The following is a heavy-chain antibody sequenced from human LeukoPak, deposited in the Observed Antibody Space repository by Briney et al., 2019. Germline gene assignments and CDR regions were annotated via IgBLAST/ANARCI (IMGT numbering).Heavy chain of an antibody. CDR2: ISSSSSYI. CDR3: ARYCSSTSCYRDAFDI. CDR1: GFTFSSYS. J-gene: IGHJ3*02. Sequence: GGSLRLSCAASGFTFSSYSMNWVRQAPGKGLEWVSSISSSSSYIYYADSVKGRFTISRDNAKNSLYLQMNSLRAEDTAVYYCARYCSSTSCYRDAFDIWGQGQWSPSLQ. D-gene: IGHD2-2*01. V-gene: IGHV3-21*01.